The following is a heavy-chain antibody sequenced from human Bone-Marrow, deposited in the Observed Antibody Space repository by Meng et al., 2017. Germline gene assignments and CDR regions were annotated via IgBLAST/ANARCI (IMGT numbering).Heavy chain of an antibody. V-gene: IGHV3-30*01. CDR1: GFTFSSYA. CDR2: ISYDGSNK. Sequence: QVRLGGSGGGVVPPGRSLGLSCAASGFTFSSYAMHWVRQAPGKGLEWVAVISYDGSNKYYADSVKGRFTISRDNSKNTLYLQMNSLRAEDTAVYYCARDPRLLWFGELKTWGQGTLVTVSS. CDR3: ARDPRLLWFGELKT. J-gene: IGHJ5*02. D-gene: IGHD3-10*01.